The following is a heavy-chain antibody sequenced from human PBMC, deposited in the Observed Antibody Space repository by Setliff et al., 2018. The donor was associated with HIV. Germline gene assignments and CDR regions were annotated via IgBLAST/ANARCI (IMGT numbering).Heavy chain of an antibody. J-gene: IGHJ4*01. Sequence: GSLRLSCAASGFTFSSYWMSWVRQAPGKGLEWVSYISMSSHTSVIYSDSVKGRFTISRDNARNSFYLQMNSLRVDDTAVYFCARDKWASGFDFWGHGTLVTVSS. CDR2: ISMSSHTSV. D-gene: IGHD1-26*01. V-gene: IGHV3-48*01. CDR1: GFTFSSYW. CDR3: ARDKWASGFDF.